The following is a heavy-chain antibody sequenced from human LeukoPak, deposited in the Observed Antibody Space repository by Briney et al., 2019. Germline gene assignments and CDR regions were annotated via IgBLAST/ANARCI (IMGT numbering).Heavy chain of an antibody. D-gene: IGHD6-13*01. CDR3: ARHRTIAAAGIGTYY. V-gene: IGHV4-4*07. J-gene: IGHJ4*02. CDR1: GGSISSYY. CDR2: IYTSGST. Sequence: SETLSLTCTVSGGSISSYYWSWIRQPAGKGLEWIGRIYTSGSTNYNPSLKSRVTMSVDTSKNQFSLKLSSVTAADTAVYYCARHRTIAAAGIGTYYWGQGTLVTVSS.